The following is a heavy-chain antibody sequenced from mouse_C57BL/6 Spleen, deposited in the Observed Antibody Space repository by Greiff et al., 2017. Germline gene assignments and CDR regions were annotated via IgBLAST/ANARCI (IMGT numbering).Heavy chain of an antibody. CDR3: ARAGYSNYDWYFDV. CDR1: GFSLTSYG. J-gene: IGHJ1*03. V-gene: IGHV2-2*01. CDR2: IWSGGST. D-gene: IGHD2-5*01. Sequence: QVQLKESGPGLVQPSQSLSITCTVSGFSLTSYGVHWVRQSPGKGLEWLGVIWSGGSTDYNAAFISRLSISKDNSNSQVFCKMNSLQADDTAIYYCARAGYSNYDWYFDVWGTGTTVTVSS.